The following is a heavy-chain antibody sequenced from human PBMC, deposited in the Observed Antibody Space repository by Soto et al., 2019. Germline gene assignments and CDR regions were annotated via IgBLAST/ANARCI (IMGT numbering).Heavy chain of an antibody. Sequence: QVQLVQSGAEVKKPGSSVKVSCKASGGTFSSYAISWVRQAPGQGLEWMGGIIPIFGTANYAQKFQGRVTITADESTSTAYMELSSLRSEDTAVYYCARDLSPDGDYDSTYYGMDVWGQGTTVTVSS. CDR2: IIPIFGTA. J-gene: IGHJ6*02. V-gene: IGHV1-69*01. D-gene: IGHD4-17*01. CDR3: ARDLSPDGDYDSTYYGMDV. CDR1: GGTFSSYA.